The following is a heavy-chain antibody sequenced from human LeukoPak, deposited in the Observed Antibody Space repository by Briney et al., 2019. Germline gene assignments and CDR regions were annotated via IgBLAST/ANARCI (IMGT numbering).Heavy chain of an antibody. CDR3: AKDPAVGAAAGQFDY. CDR2: ISYDGSNK. J-gene: IGHJ4*02. D-gene: IGHD6-13*01. CDR1: GFTFSSYG. Sequence: GGSLRLPCAASGFTFSSYGMHWVRQAPGKGLEWVAVISYDGSNKYYADSVKGRFTISRDNSKNTLYLQMNSLRAEDTAVYYCAKDPAVGAAAGQFDYWGQGTLVTVSS. V-gene: IGHV3-30*18.